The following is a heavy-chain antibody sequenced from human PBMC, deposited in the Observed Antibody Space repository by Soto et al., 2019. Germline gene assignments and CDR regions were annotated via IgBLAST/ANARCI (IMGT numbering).Heavy chain of an antibody. Sequence: GGSLRLSCAASGFTFSSYWMHWVRQAPGKGLVWVSRVNWDGSSTTYADSVKGRFTISRDNAKNTLYLQMNSLRTEDTAVYYCASPFQFPDHWGSGAFDIWGQGTMVTVSS. D-gene: IGHD7-27*01. CDR2: VNWDGSST. CDR3: ASPFQFPDHWGSGAFDI. CDR1: GFTFSSYW. J-gene: IGHJ3*02. V-gene: IGHV3-74*01.